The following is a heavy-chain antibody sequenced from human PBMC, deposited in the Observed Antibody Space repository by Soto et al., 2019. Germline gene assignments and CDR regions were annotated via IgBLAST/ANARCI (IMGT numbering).Heavy chain of an antibody. D-gene: IGHD3-3*01. J-gene: IGHJ4*02. CDR1: GFTFSSYG. Sequence: GGSLRLSCAASGFTFSSYGMHWVRQAPGKGLEWVAVIWYDGSNKYYADSVKGRFTISRDNSKNTLYLQMNSLRAEDTAVYYCARDSAYYDFWSGYLAAYYFDYWGQGTLVTVSS. CDR2: IWYDGSNK. V-gene: IGHV3-33*01. CDR3: ARDSAYYDFWSGYLAAYYFDY.